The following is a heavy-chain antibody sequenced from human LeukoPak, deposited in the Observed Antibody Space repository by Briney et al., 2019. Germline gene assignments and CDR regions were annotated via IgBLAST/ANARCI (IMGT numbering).Heavy chain of an antibody. CDR2: IKTDGSDT. V-gene: IGHV3-74*01. Sequence: PGGSLRLSCAASGSTFSSYWMHWVRQSPGKGVVWVSRIKTDGSDTYYADSVRGRFTISRDNAKNTLYLQMDSLRAEDTAVYFCARGDYSSHTLWGQGTLVTVSS. CDR3: ARGDYSSHTL. J-gene: IGHJ4*02. D-gene: IGHD4-11*01. CDR1: GSTFSSYW.